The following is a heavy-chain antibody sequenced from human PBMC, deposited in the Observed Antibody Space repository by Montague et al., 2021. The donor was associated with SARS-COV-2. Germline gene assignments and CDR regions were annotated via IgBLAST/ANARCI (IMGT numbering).Heavy chain of an antibody. V-gene: IGHV4-4*07. Sequence: SETRSLTCTVSGASVSGYHWSWIRQPAGKALEWIGRICSNGDTTYNPSLKSRLTMSVDTSERQFSLKMTSVSAADTAIYYCARGSEYYYHPFDYWGHGNLVTVSS. CDR3: ARGSEYYYHPFDY. CDR2: ICSNGDT. D-gene: IGHD2/OR15-2a*01. CDR1: GASVSGYH. J-gene: IGHJ4*01.